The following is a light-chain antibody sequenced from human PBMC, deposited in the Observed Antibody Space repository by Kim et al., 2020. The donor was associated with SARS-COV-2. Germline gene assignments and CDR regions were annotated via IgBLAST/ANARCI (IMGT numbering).Light chain of an antibody. Sequence: SSELTQDPAVSVALGPTVRITCQGDSLRSYYASWYQQKPGQAPVLVIYGKNNRPSGIPDRFSGSSSGNTASLTITGAQAEDEADYYCNSRDSSGNHWVFR. J-gene: IGLJ3*02. V-gene: IGLV3-19*01. CDR2: GKN. CDR3: NSRDSSGNHWV. CDR1: SLRSYY.